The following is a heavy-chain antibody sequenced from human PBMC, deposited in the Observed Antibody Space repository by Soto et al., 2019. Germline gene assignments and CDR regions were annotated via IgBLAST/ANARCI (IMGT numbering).Heavy chain of an antibody. CDR1: GYTCTSYD. CDR2: MNPNSGNT. V-gene: IGHV1-8*01. Sequence: QVQLVQSGAEVKKPGSSLKVSCKASGYTCTSYDINWVRQATGQGLEWMGWMNPNSGNTGYAQKFQGRFTMTRNTSISTAYMELSSLRSEDTAVYYCAREKVGAVDYWGPGTLVTVYS. D-gene: IGHD1-26*01. CDR3: AREKVGAVDY. J-gene: IGHJ4*02.